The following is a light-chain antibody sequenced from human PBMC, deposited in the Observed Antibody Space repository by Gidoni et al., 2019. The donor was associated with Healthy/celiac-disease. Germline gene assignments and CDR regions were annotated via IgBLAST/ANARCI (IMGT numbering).Light chain of an antibody. CDR3: QQYNNWPRT. CDR1: QSVGSN. Sequence: EVVLTHSPATLSVSPGERATLPCRASQSVGSNLAWYQQKPGQAPRLLIYDASTRATGIPARFSGSGSGTEFTLTISSLQSEDFAVYYCQQYNNWPRTFGQGTKVEIK. J-gene: IGKJ1*01. V-gene: IGKV3-15*01. CDR2: DAS.